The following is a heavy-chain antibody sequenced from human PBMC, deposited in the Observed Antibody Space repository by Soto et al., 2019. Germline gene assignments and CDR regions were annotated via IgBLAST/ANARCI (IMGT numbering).Heavy chain of an antibody. Sequence: KASETLSLTCTVSGGSISTYYWSWIRQPPGKGLEWIGYIYYSGITDYNPSLKSRVTISVDTSQNQFSLKLNSVTAADTAVYYCAGEGVSPFAYWGPGALITV. CDR1: GGSISTYY. CDR2: IYYSGIT. J-gene: IGHJ4*02. D-gene: IGHD3-3*01. CDR3: AGEGVSPFAY. V-gene: IGHV4-59*01.